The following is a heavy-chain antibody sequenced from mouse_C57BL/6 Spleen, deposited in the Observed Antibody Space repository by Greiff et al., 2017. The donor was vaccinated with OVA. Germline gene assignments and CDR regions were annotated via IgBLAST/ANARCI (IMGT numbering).Heavy chain of an antibody. D-gene: IGHD2-1*01. J-gene: IGHJ4*01. CDR1: GFTFSSYA. Sequence: EVQGVESGGGLVKPGGSLKLSCAASGFTFSSYAMSWVRQTPEKRLEWVATISDGGSYTYYPDNVKGRFTISRDTAKNNLYLQMSHLKSEDTAMYYWARDRDGNSYAMDYWGQGTSVTASS. V-gene: IGHV5-4*01. CDR3: ARDRDGNSYAMDY. CDR2: ISDGGSYT.